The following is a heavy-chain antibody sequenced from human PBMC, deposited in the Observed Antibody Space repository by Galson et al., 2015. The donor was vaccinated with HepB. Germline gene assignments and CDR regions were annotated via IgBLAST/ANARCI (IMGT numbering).Heavy chain of an antibody. J-gene: IGHJ4*02. CDR3: AREGITMINGFDY. D-gene: IGHD3-22*01. CDR2: IYTSGST. V-gene: IGHV4-61*02. CDR1: GGSISSGSYY. Sequence: TLSLTCTVSGGSISSGSYYWSWIRQPAGKGLEWIGRIYTSGSTNYNPSLKSRLTMSVDTSKNQFSLKLSSVTAADTAVYYCAREGITMINGFDYWGQGTLVTVSS.